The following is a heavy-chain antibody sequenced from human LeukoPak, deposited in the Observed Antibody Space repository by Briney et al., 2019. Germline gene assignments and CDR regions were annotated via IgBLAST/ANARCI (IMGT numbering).Heavy chain of an antibody. CDR2: ISYDGSNK. D-gene: IGHD3-10*01. Sequence: GRSLRLSCAASGFTFSSYGMHWVRQAPGKGLEWVAVISYDGSNKYYADSVKGRFTISRDNSKNTLYLQMNSLRAEDTAVYYCAKDRFWVTMVRAGDYYYGMDVWGKGTTVTVSS. CDR3: AKDRFWVTMVRAGDYYYGMDV. J-gene: IGHJ6*04. V-gene: IGHV3-30*18. CDR1: GFTFSSYG.